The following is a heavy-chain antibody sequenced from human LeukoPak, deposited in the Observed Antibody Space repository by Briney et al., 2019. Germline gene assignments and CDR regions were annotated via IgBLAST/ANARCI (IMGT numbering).Heavy chain of an antibody. CDR1: GGTFSSYA. D-gene: IGHD2-15*01. Sequence: SVKVSCKASGGTFSSYAISWVRQAPGQGLEWMGGIIPIFGTANYAQKFQGRVTITADESTSTAYMELSSLRSEDTAVYHCARESLAPSYCSGGSCYSRWFDPWGQGTLVTVSS. J-gene: IGHJ5*02. V-gene: IGHV1-69*01. CDR3: ARESLAPSYCSGGSCYSRWFDP. CDR2: IIPIFGTA.